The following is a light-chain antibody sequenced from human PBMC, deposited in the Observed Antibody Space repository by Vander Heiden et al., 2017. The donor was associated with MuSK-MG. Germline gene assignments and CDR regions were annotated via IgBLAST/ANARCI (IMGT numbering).Light chain of an antibody. CDR3: QAWVTSIVV. J-gene: IGLJ2*01. CDR2: QDT. Sequence: SYELTQPPSVSVSPGQPASITCSGDKLGNKYVHWYQQKPGQSPLLVISQDTERPSGIPERFSGSNSGNTAILTISGTQIMDEADYYCQAWVTSIVVFGGGTKLTVL. V-gene: IGLV3-1*01. CDR1: KLGNKY.